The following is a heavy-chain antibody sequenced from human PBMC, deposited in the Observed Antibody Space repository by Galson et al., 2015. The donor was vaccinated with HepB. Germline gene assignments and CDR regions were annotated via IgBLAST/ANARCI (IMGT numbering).Heavy chain of an antibody. D-gene: IGHD2/OR15-2a*01. Sequence: SLRLSCAASGFPFSNYSLNWVRQAPGKGLEWVPYIDIIDTTTQYADSVKGRFTLSRDNAKNSLFLQMDILRDEDTAVYYCAREVSGTFHAFDIWGQGTMVTVSS. V-gene: IGHV3-48*02. J-gene: IGHJ3*02. CDR3: AREVSGTFHAFDI. CDR1: GFPFSNYS. CDR2: IDIIDTTT.